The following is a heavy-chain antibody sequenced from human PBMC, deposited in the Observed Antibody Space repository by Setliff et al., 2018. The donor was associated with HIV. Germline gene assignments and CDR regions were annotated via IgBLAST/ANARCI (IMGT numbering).Heavy chain of an antibody. Sequence: ASVKVSCKASGYTFSSNYMHWVRQAPGQGLEWMGLINPTGDITFYPQKFQARVTMTRDTSASTVYLELRSLRSEDTAVYYCAKSSADYGDYFSLDYWGQGTLVTVSS. D-gene: IGHD4-17*01. CDR1: GYTFSSNY. CDR3: AKSSADYGDYFSLDY. J-gene: IGHJ4*02. CDR2: INPTGDIT. V-gene: IGHV1-46*01.